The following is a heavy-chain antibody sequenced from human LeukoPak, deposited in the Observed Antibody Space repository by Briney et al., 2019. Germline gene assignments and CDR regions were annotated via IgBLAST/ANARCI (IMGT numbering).Heavy chain of an antibody. CDR3: AKGDGAYYYGSGSYYTPYYYYGMDV. CDR1: GFTFSSYG. V-gene: IGHV3-30*18. J-gene: IGHJ6*02. Sequence: PGGSLRLSCAASGFTFSSYGMHWVRQAPGKGLEWVAVISYDGSNEYYADSVKGRFTISRDNSKNTLYLQMNSLRAEDTAVYYCAKGDGAYYYGSGSYYTPYYYYGMDVWGQGTTVTVSS. CDR2: ISYDGSNE. D-gene: IGHD3-10*01.